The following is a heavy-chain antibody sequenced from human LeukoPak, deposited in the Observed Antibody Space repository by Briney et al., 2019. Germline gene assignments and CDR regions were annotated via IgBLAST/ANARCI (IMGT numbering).Heavy chain of an antibody. V-gene: IGHV4-59*01. J-gene: IGHJ4*02. D-gene: IGHD3-9*01. CDR2: IYYSGST. CDR3: ARGLGYDILTGYASGCYYFDY. CDR1: GGSISSYY. Sequence: SETLSLTCTVSGGSISSYYWSWIRQPPGKGLEWIGYIYYSGSTNYNPSLKSRVTISVDTSKNQFSLKLSSVTATDTAVYYCARGLGYDILTGYASGCYYFDYWGQGTLVTVSS.